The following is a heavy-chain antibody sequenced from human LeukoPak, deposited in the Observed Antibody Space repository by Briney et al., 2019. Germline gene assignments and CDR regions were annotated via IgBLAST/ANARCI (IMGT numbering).Heavy chain of an antibody. CDR1: GYTFTSYA. Sequence: ASVKVSCKASGYTFTSYAMHRVRQAPGQRLEWMGWINAGNGNTKYSQKFQGRVTITRDTSASTAYMELSSLRSEDTAVYYCARKGSSVAGLDYWGQGTLVTVSS. CDR2: INAGNGNT. J-gene: IGHJ4*02. D-gene: IGHD6-19*01. V-gene: IGHV1-3*01. CDR3: ARKGSSVAGLDY.